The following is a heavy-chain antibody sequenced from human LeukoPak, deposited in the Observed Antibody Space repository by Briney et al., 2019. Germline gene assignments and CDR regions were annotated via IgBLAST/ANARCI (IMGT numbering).Heavy chain of an antibody. CDR2: MYYAGST. CDR3: ASRPPVSGYVVS. D-gene: IGHD5-12*01. J-gene: IGHJ4*02. CDR1: GGSISTTSYY. V-gene: IGHV4-39*01. Sequence: SETLSLTCNVSGGSISTTSYYWGWIRQSPGKGLEWFASMYYAGSTYYNPSLKSRVTISIDTSKNQVSMNLTSVTAADTAVCYCASRPPVSGYVVSWGQGTLVTVSS.